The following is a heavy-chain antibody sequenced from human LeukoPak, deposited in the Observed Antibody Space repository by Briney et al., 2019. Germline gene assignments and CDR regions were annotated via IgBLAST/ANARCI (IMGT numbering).Heavy chain of an antibody. V-gene: IGHV1-69*13. CDR2: IIPIFGTA. J-gene: IGHJ4*02. D-gene: IGHD6-13*01. Sequence: SVKVSCKASGGTFSSYAISWVRQAPGQGLEWMGGIIPIFGTANYAQKFQGRVTITADGSTSTAYMELSSLRSEDTAVYYCARLSRGSSSWYGIDYWGQGTLVTVSS. CDR3: ARLSRGSSSWYGIDY. CDR1: GGTFSSYA.